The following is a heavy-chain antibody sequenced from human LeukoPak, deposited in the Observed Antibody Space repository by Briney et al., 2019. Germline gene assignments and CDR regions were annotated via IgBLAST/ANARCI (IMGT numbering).Heavy chain of an antibody. CDR2: INPNSGGT. D-gene: IGHD1-26*01. V-gene: IGHV1-2*02. Sequence: ASVKVSCKASGYTFTGYYMHWVRQAPGQGLEWMGWINPNSGGTNYAQKFQGRVTMTRDTSISTAYVELSRLRSDDTAVYYCARDRSGSYYPYYYMDVWGKGTTVTVSS. CDR1: GYTFTGYY. J-gene: IGHJ6*03. CDR3: ARDRSGSYYPYYYMDV.